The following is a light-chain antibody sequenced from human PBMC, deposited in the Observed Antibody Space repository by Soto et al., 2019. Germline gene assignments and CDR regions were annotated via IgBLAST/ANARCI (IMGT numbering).Light chain of an antibody. CDR1: QSLLHSNGYNY. V-gene: IGKV2-28*01. J-gene: IGKJ2*01. CDR2: LGS. Sequence: DIVMTQSPLSLPVTPGEPASISCRSSQSLLHSNGYNYLDWYLQKPGQSPQLLIYLGSNRASGVPDRCSGSGSGTDFTLKISRVEAEDVGVYYCMQALQTRNTFGQGTKLEIK. CDR3: MQALQTRNT.